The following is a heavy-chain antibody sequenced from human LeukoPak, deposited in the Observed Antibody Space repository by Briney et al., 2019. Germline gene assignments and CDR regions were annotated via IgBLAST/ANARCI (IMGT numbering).Heavy chain of an antibody. D-gene: IGHD1/OR15-1a*01. Sequence: PGGSLRLSCAASGFTFSTYAMNWVRQAPGKGLEWPSGISGNGGSTSHADSLKGRFNISRDNSKNTLYLELNGLRVEDTAVYFCARAKKGTPLPISYYYYAMDVWGQGTTVTVSS. CDR2: ISGNGGST. CDR3: ARAKKGTPLPISYYYYAMDV. J-gene: IGHJ6*02. CDR1: GFTFSTYA. V-gene: IGHV3-23*01.